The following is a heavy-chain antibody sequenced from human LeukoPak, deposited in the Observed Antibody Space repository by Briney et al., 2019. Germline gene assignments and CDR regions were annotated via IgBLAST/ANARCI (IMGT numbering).Heavy chain of an antibody. CDR2: INHSGST. D-gene: IGHD3-10*01. J-gene: IGHJ6*03. V-gene: IGHV4-34*01. Sequence: SETLSLTCAVYGGSFSGCYWSWIRQPPGKGLEWIGEINHSGSTNYNPSPKSRVTISVDTSKNQFSLKLGSVTAADTAVYYCARDPGLMVRGSRRGYDGNYYYMDVWGKGTTVTISS. CDR3: ARDPGLMVRGSRRGYDGNYYYMDV. CDR1: GGSFSGCY.